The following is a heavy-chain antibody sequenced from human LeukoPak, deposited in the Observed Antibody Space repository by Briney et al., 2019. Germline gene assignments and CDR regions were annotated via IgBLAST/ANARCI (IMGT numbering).Heavy chain of an antibody. CDR3: AKQETYYYGSGSYGYFDY. Sequence: PGGSLRLSCAASGFTFSSDGMHWVRQARDKGLEWVAFIRYDGSNKYYADYVKGRFTISRDNSKNTLYLQMNSLRAQDTAVYYCAKQETYYYGSGSYGYFDYWGQGTLVTVSS. D-gene: IGHD3-10*01. CDR2: IRYDGSNK. V-gene: IGHV3-30*02. CDR1: GFTFSSDG. J-gene: IGHJ4*02.